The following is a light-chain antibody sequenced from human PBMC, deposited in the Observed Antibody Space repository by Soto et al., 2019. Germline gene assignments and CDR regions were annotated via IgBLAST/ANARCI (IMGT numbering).Light chain of an antibody. CDR1: QTISNW. J-gene: IGKJ1*01. V-gene: IGKV1-5*01. CDR3: QKYNSFWT. CDR2: DAS. Sequence: DIQRTQSPSTLSASVGDRVTISCRASQTISNWLAWYQQKPGKAPKLLIYDASSLESGVPSRFSGSGSGTEFTLTISSLQPEDFATYYCQKYNSFWTFGQGTKVDI.